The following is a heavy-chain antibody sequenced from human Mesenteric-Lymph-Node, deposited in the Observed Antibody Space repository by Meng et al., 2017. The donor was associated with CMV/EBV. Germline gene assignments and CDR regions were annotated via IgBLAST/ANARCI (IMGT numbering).Heavy chain of an antibody. J-gene: IGHJ4*02. Sequence: FSEFSLSSSGVGVGWLRQPPGKALEWLALIYWDDDKRYSPSLKSRLTITKDTSKNQVVLTMTNMDPVDTATYYCAHSRGHSNPLGYWGQGTLVTVSS. V-gene: IGHV2-5*02. CDR3: AHSRGHSNPLGY. CDR1: EFSLSSSGVG. CDR2: IYWDDDK. D-gene: IGHD4-11*01.